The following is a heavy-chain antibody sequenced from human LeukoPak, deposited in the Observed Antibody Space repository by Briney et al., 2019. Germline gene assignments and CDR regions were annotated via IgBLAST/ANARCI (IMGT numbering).Heavy chain of an antibody. CDR3: ARIYYYYHGMNV. V-gene: IGHV1-8*01. J-gene: IGHJ6*02. Sequence: GASVKVSCKASGYTFTSYDINWVRQATGQGLEWMGWMNPNSGNTGYAQKFQGRVTMTRNTSISTAYMELSSLRSEDTAVYYCARIYYYYHGMNVWGQGTTVTVSS. CDR2: MNPNSGNT. CDR1: GYTFTSYD.